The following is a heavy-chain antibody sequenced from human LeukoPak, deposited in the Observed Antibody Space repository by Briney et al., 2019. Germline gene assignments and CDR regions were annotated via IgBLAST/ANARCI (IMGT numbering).Heavy chain of an antibody. CDR3: ASYTAGGGGLDY. CDR1: GGSFSGYY. V-gene: IGHV4-34*01. D-gene: IGHD5-18*01. Sequence: SETLSLTCAVYGGSFSGYYWSWIRQPPGKGLEWIGEINHSGSTNYNPSLKSRVTISVDTSKNQFSLKLSSVTAADTAVYYCASYTAGGGGLDYWGQGTLVTVPS. CDR2: INHSGST. J-gene: IGHJ4*02.